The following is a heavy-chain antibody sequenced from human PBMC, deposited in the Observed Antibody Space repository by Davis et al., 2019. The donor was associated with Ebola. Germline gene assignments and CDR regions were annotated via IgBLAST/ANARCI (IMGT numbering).Heavy chain of an antibody. J-gene: IGHJ3*02. D-gene: IGHD4-17*01. CDR1: GGSSSSSSYH. V-gene: IGHV4-39*07. CDR3: ARDRSDYGDSFDAFDI. CDR2: IYYSGST. Sequence: PSETLSLTCSVSGGSSSSSSYHWGWVRQPPGKGLEWIGSIYYSGSTYYNPSLKSRVTISVDTSKNQFSLKLSSVTAADTAVYYCARDRSDYGDSFDAFDIWGQGTMVTVSS.